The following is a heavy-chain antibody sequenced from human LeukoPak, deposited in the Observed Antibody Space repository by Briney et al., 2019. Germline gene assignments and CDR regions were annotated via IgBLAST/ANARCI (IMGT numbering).Heavy chain of an antibody. V-gene: IGHV5-51*01. D-gene: IGHD2-2*02. CDR2: VYLGDSDT. J-gene: IGHJ4*02. CDR3: ARHRPGYTGGPYYFDY. Sequence: GESLKISCKDSGYSFTYWIAWVRQMPGKGLEWMGIVYLGDSDTRYSPSFQGQVTISADKSINTAYLQFNSLKASDTAMYYCARHRPGYTGGPYYFDYWGQGTLVTVSS. CDR1: GYSFTYW.